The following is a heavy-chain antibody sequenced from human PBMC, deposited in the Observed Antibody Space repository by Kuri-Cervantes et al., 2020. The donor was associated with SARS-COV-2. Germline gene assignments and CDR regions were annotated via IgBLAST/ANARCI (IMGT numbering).Heavy chain of an antibody. D-gene: IGHD3-10*01. CDR3: AKEGFFYGSGRHFDY. V-gene: IGHV3-23*01. J-gene: IGHJ4*02. Sequence: GGSLRLSCAASGFTFSSYAMSWVRQAPGKGLEWIPAISGSGGSTYYADSVEGRFTISRDNSKNTLYLQMNSLRAEDTAVYYCAKEGFFYGSGRHFDYWGQGTLVTVSS. CDR1: GFTFSSYA. CDR2: ISGSGGST.